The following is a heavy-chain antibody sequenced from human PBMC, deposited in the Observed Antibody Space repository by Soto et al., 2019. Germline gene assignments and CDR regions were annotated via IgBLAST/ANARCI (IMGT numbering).Heavy chain of an antibody. Sequence: PSETLSLTCAVSGGSISSYYWSWIRQPPGKGLEWIGYIYYSGSTNYNPSLKSRVTISVDTSKNQFSLKLSSVTAADTAVYYCARVSPSSTSWGYYYYYMDVWGKGTTVTVSS. D-gene: IGHD2-2*01. CDR1: GGSISSYY. J-gene: IGHJ6*03. V-gene: IGHV4-59*08. CDR2: IYYSGST. CDR3: ARVSPSSTSWGYYYYYMDV.